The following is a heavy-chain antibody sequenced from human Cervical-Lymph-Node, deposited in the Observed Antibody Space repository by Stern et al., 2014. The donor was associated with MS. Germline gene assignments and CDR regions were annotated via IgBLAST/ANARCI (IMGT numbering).Heavy chain of an antibody. Sequence: EVQLEESGGGLVKPGGSLRLSCAVSGFTFSSYSMNWVRQAPGKGLEWVSSISSSSSYIYYADSVKGRFTISRDNAKNSLYLQMNSLRAEDTAVYYCARVVIAAAGYNYFDYWGQGTLVTVSS. CDR2: ISSSSSYI. J-gene: IGHJ4*02. CDR1: GFTFSSYS. V-gene: IGHV3-21*01. D-gene: IGHD6-13*01. CDR3: ARVVIAAAGYNYFDY.